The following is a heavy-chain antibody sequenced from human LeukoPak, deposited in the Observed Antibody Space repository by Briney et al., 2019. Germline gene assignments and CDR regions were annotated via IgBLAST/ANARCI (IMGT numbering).Heavy chain of an antibody. J-gene: IGHJ4*02. D-gene: IGHD3-3*01. Sequence: SETLSLTCTVSGGSMSSYYWSWIRQPPGKGLEWIGFIYHRGSTNYNPSLKSRVTISVDTSKNQFSLKLSSVTAADTAVYYCARGYDFWSGYLDYWGQGTLVTVSS. V-gene: IGHV4-59*08. CDR3: ARGYDFWSGYLDY. CDR1: GGSMSSYY. CDR2: IYHRGST.